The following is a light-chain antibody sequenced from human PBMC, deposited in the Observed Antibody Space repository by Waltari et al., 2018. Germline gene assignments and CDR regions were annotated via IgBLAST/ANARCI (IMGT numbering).Light chain of an antibody. CDR1: TSNLGNNA. CDR3: AVWDDSLNAVV. J-gene: IGLJ2*01. CDR2: YDD. V-gene: IGLV1-36*01. Sequence: QSVLTQPPSVSEAPRQRVTISCSGSTSNLGNNAVNWYHQLPGKAPNLLIYYDDLLPSGVSDRFSGSKSGTSASLAISGLQSEDEGDYYCAVWDDSLNAVVFGGGTKLTVL.